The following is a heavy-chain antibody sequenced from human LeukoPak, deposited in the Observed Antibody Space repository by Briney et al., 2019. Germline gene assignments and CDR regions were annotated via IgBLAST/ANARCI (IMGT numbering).Heavy chain of an antibody. CDR2: INHSGST. CDR3: ASPGLYSSGWYYFDH. Sequence: SETLSLTCAVYGASFSGYYWSWIRQPPGKGLEWIGEINHSGSTNYNPSLKSRVTISVDTSKNQFSLKLSSVTAADTAVYYCASPGLYSSGWYYFDHWGQGTLVTVSS. J-gene: IGHJ4*02. D-gene: IGHD6-19*01. V-gene: IGHV4-34*01. CDR1: GASFSGYY.